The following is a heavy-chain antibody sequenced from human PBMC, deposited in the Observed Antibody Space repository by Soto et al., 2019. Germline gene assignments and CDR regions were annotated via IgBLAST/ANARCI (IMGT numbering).Heavy chain of an antibody. CDR3: VRRHVSATGIDWFDP. J-gene: IGHJ5*02. CDR1: GYTFTSYG. D-gene: IGHD6-13*01. V-gene: IGHV1-3*01. Sequence: ASVKVSCKASGYTFTSYGIHWVRQAPGQRLEWMGWINAANGDTKYSPKFQGRVTITRDTSASTAYMELSSLRSEDTAVYYCVRRHVSATGIDWFDPWGQGTLVTVAS. CDR2: INAANGDT.